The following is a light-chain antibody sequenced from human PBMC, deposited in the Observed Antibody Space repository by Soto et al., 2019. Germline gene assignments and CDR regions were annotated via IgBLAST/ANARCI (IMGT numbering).Light chain of an antibody. CDR3: QQYDSYSHT. CDR1: QIINIW. Sequence: DIQMTQSPSTLSASVGDRVTITCRASQIINIWLAWYQQKPGKAPNLLIYKASSLESGVPSRFSGSGSGTEFTLTIGSLQPDDFATYYCQQYDSYSHTFGQGTKLEIK. J-gene: IGKJ2*01. V-gene: IGKV1-5*03. CDR2: KAS.